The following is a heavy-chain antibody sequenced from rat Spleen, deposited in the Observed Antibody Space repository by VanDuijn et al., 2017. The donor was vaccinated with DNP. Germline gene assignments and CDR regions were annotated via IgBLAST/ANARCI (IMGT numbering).Heavy chain of an antibody. V-gene: IGHV5-31*01. J-gene: IGHJ2*01. CDR3: ARGGRSYFDY. CDR2: ITTSGDST. D-gene: IGHD1-11*01. CDR1: GFTFNKYW. Sequence: EVQLVESGGDLVQPGRSLKVSCVVSGFTFNKYWMTWIRQVPGKGLEWVASITTSGDSTYSPDSVKGRFTISRDNAKNTLYLQMNRLRSEDTATYYWARGGRSYFDYWGQGVMVTVSS.